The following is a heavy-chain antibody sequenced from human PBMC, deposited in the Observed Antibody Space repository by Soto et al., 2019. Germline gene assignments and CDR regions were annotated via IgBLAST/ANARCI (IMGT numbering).Heavy chain of an antibody. CDR3: ARESSSPNYYFYGMDV. CDR2: IIPLVGTP. Sequence: QVQLVQSGAEVKKPGSSVKVSCRASGGTFASYAVSWVRQAPGQGLEWMGVIIPLVGTPKYTQKFQGRVRITADDSASAAYMELTSLTSEDTAVYYCARESSSPNYYFYGMDVWGQGTSVTVSS. D-gene: IGHD6-6*01. V-gene: IGHV1-69*01. J-gene: IGHJ6*02. CDR1: GGTFASYA.